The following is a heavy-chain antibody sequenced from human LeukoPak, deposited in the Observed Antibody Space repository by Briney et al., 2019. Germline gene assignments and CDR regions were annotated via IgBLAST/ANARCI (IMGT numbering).Heavy chain of an antibody. Sequence: GGSLRLSCAAFGFSVSSDYLSWVRQAPGKGLEWVSAIYSGGSTYYADSVKGRFTISRDNSKNTLYLQMNSLRAEDTAVYYCARGPSRRRDNWFDPRGQGTLVTVSS. D-gene: IGHD6-13*01. CDR2: IYSGGST. V-gene: IGHV3-53*01. CDR1: GFSVSSDY. CDR3: ARGPSRRRDNWFDP. J-gene: IGHJ5*02.